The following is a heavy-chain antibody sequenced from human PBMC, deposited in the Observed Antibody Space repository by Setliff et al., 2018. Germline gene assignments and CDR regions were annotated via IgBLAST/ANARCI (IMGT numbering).Heavy chain of an antibody. CDR1: GGSISSGTYY. J-gene: IGHJ3*02. D-gene: IGHD2-2*01. CDR2: LHTSGSI. CDR3: ARGRMRGSCSGPSCTYDPFDI. Sequence: PSETLSLTCTVSGGSISSGTYYWSWIRQPAGKGLEWIGRLHTSGSIDYNPSLKSRVTISVDTSKNQFSLRLRSVTAADTAVYFCARGRMRGSCSGPSCTYDPFDIWGQGTPVTVSS. V-gene: IGHV4-61*02.